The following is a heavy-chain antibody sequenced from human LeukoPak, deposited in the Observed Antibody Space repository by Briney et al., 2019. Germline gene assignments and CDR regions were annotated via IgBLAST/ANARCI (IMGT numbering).Heavy chain of an antibody. V-gene: IGHV4-39*07. CDR2: VYYSGSS. Sequence: SETLSLTCTVSGGSISSSNYCWGWIRQPPGKGLEWIGSVYYSGSSYYNPSVKSRVTISVDTSKNQFSLKLSSVTAADTAVYYCARQDSSGYYPIDYWGQGTLVTVSS. CDR1: GGSISSSNYC. CDR3: ARQDSSGYYPIDY. D-gene: IGHD3-22*01. J-gene: IGHJ4*02.